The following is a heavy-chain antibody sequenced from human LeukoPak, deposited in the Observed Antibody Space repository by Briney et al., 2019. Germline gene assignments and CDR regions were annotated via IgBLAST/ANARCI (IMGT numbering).Heavy chain of an antibody. Sequence: PGGSLRLSCAASGFTFSSYGMHWVRQAPGKGLEWVSVIWYDGSNKYYADSVEGRFTISRDNSKNMLYLQMNSLRAEDTAVYYCARSSQQLAPFDYWGQGTLVTVSS. V-gene: IGHV3-33*01. CDR3: ARSSQQLAPFDY. CDR2: IWYDGSNK. CDR1: GFTFSSYG. J-gene: IGHJ4*02. D-gene: IGHD6-13*01.